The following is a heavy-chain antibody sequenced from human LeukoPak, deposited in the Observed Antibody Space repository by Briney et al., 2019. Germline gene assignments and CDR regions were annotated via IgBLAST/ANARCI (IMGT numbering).Heavy chain of an antibody. J-gene: IGHJ4*02. CDR3: ARVGVIGYYDILTGYLNRHTGYFDY. D-gene: IGHD3-9*01. CDR1: GFTFSDYY. CDR2: ISSSSTYT. Sequence: GGSLRLSCAASGFTFSDYYMSWIRQAPGKGLEWVSYISSSSTYTNYADSVKGRFTISRDNAKNSLYLQMNSLRAEDTAVYYCARVGVIGYYDILTGYLNRHTGYFDYWGQGTLVTVSS. V-gene: IGHV3-11*05.